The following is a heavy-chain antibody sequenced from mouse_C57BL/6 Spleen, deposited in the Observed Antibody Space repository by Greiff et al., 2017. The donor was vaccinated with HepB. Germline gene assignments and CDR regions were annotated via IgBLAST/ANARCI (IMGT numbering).Heavy chain of an antibody. CDR3: ARRHERGHAMDY. CDR1: GYAFTNYL. D-gene: IGHD3-3*01. V-gene: IGHV1-54*01. CDR2: INPGSGGT. Sequence: QVQLQQSGAELVRPGTSVKVSCKASGYAFTNYLIEWVKQRPGQGLEWIGVINPGSGGTNYNEKFKGKATLTADKSSSTAYMQLSSLTSEDFAVYFCARRHERGHAMDYWGQGTSVTVSS. J-gene: IGHJ4*01.